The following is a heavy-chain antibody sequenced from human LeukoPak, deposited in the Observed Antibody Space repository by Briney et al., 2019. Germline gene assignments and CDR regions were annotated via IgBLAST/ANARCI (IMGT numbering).Heavy chain of an antibody. CDR1: GFTFSSYS. V-gene: IGHV3-48*01. CDR3: AREYCGGDCYFDY. D-gene: IGHD2-21*02. Sequence: GGSLRLSCAASGFTFSSYSMNWVRQAPGKGLEWVSYISSSSSTIYYADSVKGRFTISRDNAKNPLYLQMNSLRAEDTAVYYCAREYCGGDCYFDYWGQGTLVTVSS. CDR2: ISSSSSTI. J-gene: IGHJ4*02.